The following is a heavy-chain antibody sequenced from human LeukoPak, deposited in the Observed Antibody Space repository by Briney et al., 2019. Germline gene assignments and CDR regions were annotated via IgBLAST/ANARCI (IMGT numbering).Heavy chain of an antibody. Sequence: PSETLSLTCTVSGGSISSGDYYWSWIRQPPGKGLEWIGYIYYSGSTYYNPSLKSRVTISVDTSKNQFSLKLSSVTAADTAVYYCARSLRRLDRYYYYMDVWGKGTTVTVSS. V-gene: IGHV4-30-4*01. CDR2: IYYSGST. CDR3: ARSLRRLDRYYYYMDV. D-gene: IGHD3-16*01. CDR1: GGSISSGDYY. J-gene: IGHJ6*03.